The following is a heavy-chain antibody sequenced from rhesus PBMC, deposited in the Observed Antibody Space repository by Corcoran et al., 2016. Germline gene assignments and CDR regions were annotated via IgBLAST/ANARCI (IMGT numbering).Heavy chain of an antibody. CDR1: GDSISSSY. D-gene: IGHD4-29*01. Sequence: QLQLQESGPGLVKPSETLSVTCAVSGDSISSSYWSWIRQAPGKGLEWIGYIYGSGSSTNYNPSLKRRFTLSVDTSKNQLSLKLSSVTTADTAVYYCARDRFYGSSYVAYVDYWGQGVLVTVSS. V-gene: IGHV4-169*02. J-gene: IGHJ4*01. CDR2: IYGSGSST. CDR3: ARDRFYGSSYVAYVDY.